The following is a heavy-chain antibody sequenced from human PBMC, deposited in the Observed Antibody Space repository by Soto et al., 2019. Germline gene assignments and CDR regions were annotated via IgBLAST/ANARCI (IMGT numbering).Heavy chain of an antibody. J-gene: IGHJ6*02. CDR3: ARATHGMDV. V-gene: IGHV3-13*04. CDR2: IGFAGDT. Sequence: GGSLRLSCAASGFTISNSDMHWVRQPTGKSLEWVSAIGFAGDTYYTGSVKGRFTISRENAKNSLYLQMNNLRVGDTAVYYCARATHGMDVWGQGTTVTVSS. CDR1: GFTISNSD.